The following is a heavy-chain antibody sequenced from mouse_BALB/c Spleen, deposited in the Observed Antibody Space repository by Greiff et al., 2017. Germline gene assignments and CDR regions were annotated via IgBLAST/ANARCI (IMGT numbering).Heavy chain of an antibody. V-gene: IGHV7-3*02. Sequence: EVMLVESGGGLVQPGGSLRLSCATSGFTFTDYYMSWVRQPPGKALEWLGFIRNKANGYTTEYSASVKGRFTISRDNSQSILYLQMNTLRAEDSATYYCARDYDGYYDAMDYWGQGTSVTVSS. CDR1: GFTFTDYY. CDR2: IRNKANGYTT. D-gene: IGHD2-3*01. CDR3: ARDYDGYYDAMDY. J-gene: IGHJ4*01.